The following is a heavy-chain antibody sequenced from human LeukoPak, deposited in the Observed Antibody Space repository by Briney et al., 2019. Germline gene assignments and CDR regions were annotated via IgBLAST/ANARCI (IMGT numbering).Heavy chain of an antibody. J-gene: IGHJ4*02. CDR1: GFTVSSNY. V-gene: IGHV3-53*01. Sequence: GGSLRLSCAASGFTVSSNYMSWVRQAPGKGLEWVSVIYSGGSTYYADSVKGRFTISRDNSKNTLYLQMNSLRAEGTAVYYCARAHYGSGSYGLDYWGQGTLVTVSS. D-gene: IGHD3-10*01. CDR2: IYSGGST. CDR3: ARAHYGSGSYGLDY.